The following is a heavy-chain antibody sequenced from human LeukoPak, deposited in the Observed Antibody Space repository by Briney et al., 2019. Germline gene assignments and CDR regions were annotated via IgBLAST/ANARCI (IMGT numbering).Heavy chain of an antibody. D-gene: IGHD2-2*02. V-gene: IGHV3-21*01. Sequence: GGSLRLSCAASGFTFRSYSMNWVRQAPGKGLEWVSSISSSSSYIYYADSVKGRFTISRDNAKNSLYLQMNSLRAEDTAVYYCARDLYTGYYYGMDVWGQGTTVTVSS. J-gene: IGHJ6*02. CDR1: GFTFRSYS. CDR2: ISSSSSYI. CDR3: ARDLYTGYYYGMDV.